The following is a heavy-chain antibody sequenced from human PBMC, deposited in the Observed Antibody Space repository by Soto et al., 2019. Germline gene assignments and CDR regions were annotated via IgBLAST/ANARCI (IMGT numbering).Heavy chain of an antibody. CDR2: MYYSGRT. J-gene: IGHJ6*03. CDR1: GGSISGHY. CDR3: ARGPYYDLIWNYYYMDV. V-gene: IGHV4-59*08. D-gene: IGHD3-16*01. Sequence: QVQLQESGPGLVKPSETLSLSCSVSGGSISGHYWSWVRQTPGKGLEWIGYMYYSGRTHYNPSLKSRVTISVATSKNHFSLRLTSVTAADTAVYYCARGPYYDLIWNYYYMDVWGKGTTVTVSS.